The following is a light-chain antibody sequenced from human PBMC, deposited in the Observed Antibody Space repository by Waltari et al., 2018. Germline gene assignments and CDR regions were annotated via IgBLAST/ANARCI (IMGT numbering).Light chain of an antibody. CDR2: SNN. V-gene: IGLV1-44*01. J-gene: IGLJ3*02. CDR1: RSNIGTNT. CDR3: ASWDDSLVGPV. Sequence: QSVLTQPPSMSGTPGQTVTISCSGRRSNIGTNTVNWYQHVPGTAPKVVMYSNNQRPSGVPDRLSASKSGTSASLAISGLQSEDEAVYYCASWDDSLVGPVFGGGTKVTV.